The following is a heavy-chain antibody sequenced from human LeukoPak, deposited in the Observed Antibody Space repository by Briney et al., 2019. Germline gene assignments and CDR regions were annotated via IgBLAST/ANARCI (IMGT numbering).Heavy chain of an antibody. J-gene: IGHJ3*02. Sequence: SETLSLTCTVSGGPISSYYWSWIRQPPGKVLEWIGYIYSSGSTNYNPPLTSRVTMSVDTSKNQFSLKVRSVTAADTAVYYCARRPIAAPPRHAFDIWVQGTMVSVSS. CDR3: ARRPIAAPPRHAFDI. V-gene: IGHV4-59*01. CDR2: IYSSGST. CDR1: GGPISSYY. D-gene: IGHD6-13*01.